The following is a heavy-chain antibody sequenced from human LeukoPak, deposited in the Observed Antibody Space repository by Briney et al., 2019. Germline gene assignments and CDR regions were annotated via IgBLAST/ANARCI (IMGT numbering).Heavy chain of an antibody. D-gene: IGHD5-18*01. Sequence: GGSLRLSYAASGFTFSDYYMSWIRQAPGKGLEWVSYISSSGSTIYYADSVKGRFTISRDNAKNSLYLQMNSLRAEDTAVYYCARGFRRGYSYGYNFDYWGQGTLVTVSS. CDR3: ARGFRRGYSYGYNFDY. CDR2: ISSSGSTI. CDR1: GFTFSDYY. V-gene: IGHV3-11*04. J-gene: IGHJ4*02.